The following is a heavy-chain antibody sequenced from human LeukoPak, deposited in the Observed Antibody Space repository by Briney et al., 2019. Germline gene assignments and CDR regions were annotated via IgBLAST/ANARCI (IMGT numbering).Heavy chain of an antibody. CDR1: GYSFTSYW. V-gene: IGHV5-51*01. CDR3: ARGLQDYDILTGPWFDP. Sequence: GESLKISCKCSGYSFTSYWIGWLRQMPGKGLEWMGIIYPGDSDTRYSPSFEGQVTISADKSISTAYLQWSSLKASDTAMYYCARGLQDYDILTGPWFDPWGQGTLVTVSS. J-gene: IGHJ5*02. D-gene: IGHD3-9*01. CDR2: IYPGDSDT.